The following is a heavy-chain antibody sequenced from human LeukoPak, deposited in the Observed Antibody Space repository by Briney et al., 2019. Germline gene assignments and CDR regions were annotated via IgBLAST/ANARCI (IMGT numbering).Heavy chain of an antibody. CDR1: GFTFSSYE. Sequence: HPGGSLRLSCAASGFTFSSYEMNWVRQAPGKGLEWVSYISSSGSTIYYADSVKGRFTISRDNAKNSLYLQMNSLRAEDTAVYYCAGGLWYASGSDYWGQGTLVTVSS. CDR3: AGGLWYASGSDY. D-gene: IGHD3-10*01. V-gene: IGHV3-48*03. CDR2: ISSSGSTI. J-gene: IGHJ4*02.